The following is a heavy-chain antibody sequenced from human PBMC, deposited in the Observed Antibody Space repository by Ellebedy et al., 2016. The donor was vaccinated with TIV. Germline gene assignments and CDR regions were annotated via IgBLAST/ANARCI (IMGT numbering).Heavy chain of an antibody. J-gene: IGHJ4*01. CDR3: ARQHFSESGRGPPYFDY. CDR1: GDFFNGFY. Sequence: SETLSLTCTVSGDFFNGFYWTWIRQPPGKALEYIGYVHYTGSTNYNPSLKSRVTMSRDTSKNQISLSLTSVTAADTAVYYCARQHFSESGRGPPYFDYWGQGTLVTVPS. V-gene: IGHV4-59*08. CDR2: VHYTGST. D-gene: IGHD5-24*01.